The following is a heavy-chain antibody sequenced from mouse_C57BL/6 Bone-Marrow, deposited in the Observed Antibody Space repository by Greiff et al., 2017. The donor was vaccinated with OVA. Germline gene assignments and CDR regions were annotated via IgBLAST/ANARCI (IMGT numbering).Heavy chain of an antibody. CDR3: ARPYGSSLYYAMDY. CDR2: IYPRSGNT. Sequence: VKLQESGAELARPGASVKLSCKASGYTFTSYGISWVKQRPGQGLEWIGEIYPRSGNTYYNEKFKGKATLTADKSSSTAYMELRSLTSEDSAVYFCARPYGSSLYYAMDYWGQGTSVTVSS. CDR1: GYTFTSYG. J-gene: IGHJ4*01. D-gene: IGHD1-1*01. V-gene: IGHV1-81*01.